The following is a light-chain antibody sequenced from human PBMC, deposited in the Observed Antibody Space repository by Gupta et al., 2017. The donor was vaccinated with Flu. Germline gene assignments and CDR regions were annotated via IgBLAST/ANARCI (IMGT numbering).Light chain of an antibody. V-gene: IGKV3-15*01. CDR1: QSVSVN. J-gene: IGKJ2*01. Sequence: KVMTQSPATLSVSPGETVTLSCRASQSVSVNVAWYQQKPGQAPRLLIYGASTRATGVPARFSGSGSGTGFTLTIDSLQPEDFAVYDCQQYDSWPHSFGQGSKVEIK. CDR3: QQYDSWPHS. CDR2: GAS.